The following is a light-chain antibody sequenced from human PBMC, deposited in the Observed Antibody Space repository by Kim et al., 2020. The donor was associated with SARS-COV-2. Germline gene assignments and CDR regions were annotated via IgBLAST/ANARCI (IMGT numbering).Light chain of an antibody. V-gene: IGLV2-14*03. Sequence: QSALTQPASVSGSPGQSITISCTGTGSDVGYYDYVSWYQHHPGKVPKLIIYDVSEWPSGVSHRFSGSKSGNTASLTISGLQPDDEADYYCSSYTKSNTLIFGGGTKVTVL. CDR3: SSYTKSNTLI. J-gene: IGLJ2*01. CDR1: GSDVGYYDY. CDR2: DVS.